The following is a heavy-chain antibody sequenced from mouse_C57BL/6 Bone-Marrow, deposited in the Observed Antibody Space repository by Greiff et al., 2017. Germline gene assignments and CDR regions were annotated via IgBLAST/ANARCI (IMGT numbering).Heavy chain of an antibody. Sequence: EVHLVESGGGLVQPGESLKLSCESYEYEFPSYDMSWVRETPEKRLEWVAAINSDGGSTYYPDTMQGRFIISIDNTKKTLYLQMSSLRSEDTALYYCASGGVTDGMDYWGQGTSVTVSS. J-gene: IGHJ4*01. CDR3: ASGGVTDGMDY. CDR2: INSDGGST. CDR1: EYEFPSYD. V-gene: IGHV5-2*01. D-gene: IGHD2-13*01.